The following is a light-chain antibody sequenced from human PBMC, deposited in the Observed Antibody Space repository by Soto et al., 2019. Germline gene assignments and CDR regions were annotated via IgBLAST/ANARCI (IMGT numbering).Light chain of an antibody. CDR2: AAS. J-gene: IGKJ2*01. CDR1: QSISSY. Sequence: DIPMTQSPSSLSASVGDRVTITCRASQSISSYLNWYQQKPGKAPKLLIYAASSLQSGVPSRFSGSVSGTDFTRSISSLQPEYVATYYCQQSYSTPYTFGQGTKLEIK. V-gene: IGKV1-39*01. CDR3: QQSYSTPYT.